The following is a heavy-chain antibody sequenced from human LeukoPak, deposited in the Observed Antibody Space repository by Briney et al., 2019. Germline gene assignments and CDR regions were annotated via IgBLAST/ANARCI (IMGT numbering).Heavy chain of an antibody. V-gene: IGHV1-46*01. CDR3: ARDLSSSWYSVPVGVFDY. CDR1: GYTFTSYY. J-gene: IGHJ4*02. D-gene: IGHD6-13*01. CDR2: INPSGGST. Sequence: ASVKVSCKASGYTFTSYYMHWVRQAPGQGLEWMGIINPSGGSTSYAQKFQGRVTMTRDTSTSTVYMELSSLRSEDTAVYYCARDLSSSWYSVPVGVFDYWGQGTLVTVSS.